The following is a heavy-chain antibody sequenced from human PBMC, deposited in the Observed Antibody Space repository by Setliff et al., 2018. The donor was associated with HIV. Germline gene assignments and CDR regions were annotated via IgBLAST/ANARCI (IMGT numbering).Heavy chain of an antibody. CDR1: GYILGSYD. D-gene: IGHD2-2*01. J-gene: IGHJ4*02. CDR2: ISVGKGNT. Sequence: ASVKVSCKASGYILGSYDISWVRQAPGQGLEWVGWISVGKGNTNYAQSLQGRVTMTTDTSTNTAHLEVRSLRSDDTAVYYCARDEQYQLLLDYWGQGTPVTVSS. CDR3: ARDEQYQLLLDY. V-gene: IGHV1-18*01.